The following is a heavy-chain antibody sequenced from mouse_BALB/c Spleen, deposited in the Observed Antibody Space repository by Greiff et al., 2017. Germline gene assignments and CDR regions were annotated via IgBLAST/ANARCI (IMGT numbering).Heavy chain of an antibody. J-gene: IGHJ3*01. CDR1: GYAFTSYY. D-gene: IGHD3-1*01. Sequence: QVHVKQPGAELVKPGASVKLSCKASGYAFTSYYMYWVKQRPGQGLEWIGGINPSNGGTNFNEKFKSKATLTVDKSSSTAYMQLSSLTSEDSAVYYCTRPVSSGFWFAYWGQGTLVTVSA. CDR3: TRPVSSGFWFAY. V-gene: IGHV1S81*02. CDR2: INPSNGGT.